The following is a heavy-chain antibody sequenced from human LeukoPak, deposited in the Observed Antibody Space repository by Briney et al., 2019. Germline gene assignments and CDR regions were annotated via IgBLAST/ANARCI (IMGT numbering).Heavy chain of an antibody. CDR2: IYSGGSI. D-gene: IGHD4-23*01. V-gene: IGHV3-66*01. CDR3: ARRQTTVVPYYYYGMDV. Sequence: GGSLRLSCAASGFTVSSNYMSWVRQAPGKGLEWVSVIYSGGSIYYADSVKGRFTISRDNSKNTLYLQMNSLRAEDTAVYYCARRQTTVVPYYYYGMDVWGQGTTVTVSS. J-gene: IGHJ6*02. CDR1: GFTVSSNY.